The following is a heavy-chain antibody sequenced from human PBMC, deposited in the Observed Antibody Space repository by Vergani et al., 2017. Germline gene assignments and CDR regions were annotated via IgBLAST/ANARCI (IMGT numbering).Heavy chain of an antibody. J-gene: IGHJ4*02. CDR2: ISWNSGRT. CDR1: GFTFGDYA. Sequence: EVQLVESGGGLVQPGRSLRLSCAASGFTFGDYAMHWVRQTPGKGLEWVSGISWNSGRTGYADSVNGRFTISRDNAKNSLYLQMNSLRAEDTALYYCAIGIAVAGSLTISAVQDYWGQGTLVTVSS. V-gene: IGHV3-9*01. D-gene: IGHD6-19*01. CDR3: AIGIAVAGSLTISAVQDY.